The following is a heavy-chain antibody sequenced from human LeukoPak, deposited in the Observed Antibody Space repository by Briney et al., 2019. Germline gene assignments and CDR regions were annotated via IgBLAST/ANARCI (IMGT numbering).Heavy chain of an antibody. J-gene: IGHJ3*02. Sequence: SVKVSCKASGGTFSSYAISWVRQAPGQGLEWMGRIIPILGIANYAQKFQGRVTITADKSTSTAYMELSSLRSEDAAVYYCARDSGATGAFDIWGQGTMVTVSS. CDR2: IIPILGIA. V-gene: IGHV1-69*04. CDR3: ARDSGATGAFDI. CDR1: GGTFSSYA.